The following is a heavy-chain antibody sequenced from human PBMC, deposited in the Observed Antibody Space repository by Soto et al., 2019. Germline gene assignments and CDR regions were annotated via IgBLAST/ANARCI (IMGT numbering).Heavy chain of an antibody. CDR2: IYYSGST. CDR1: GGSISSGDYY. CDR3: ARANYDFWSGYSYYFDY. J-gene: IGHJ4*02. V-gene: IGHV4-30-4*01. Sequence: QVQLQESGPGLVKPSQTLSLTCTVSGGSISSGDYYWSWIRQPPGKGLEWIGYIYYSGSTYYNPSLKNRVTISVDTSKNQFSLKLSSVTAADTAVYYCARANYDFWSGYSYYFDYWGQGTLVTVSS. D-gene: IGHD3-3*01.